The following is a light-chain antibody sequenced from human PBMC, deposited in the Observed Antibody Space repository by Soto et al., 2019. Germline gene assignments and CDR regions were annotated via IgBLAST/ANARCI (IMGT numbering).Light chain of an antibody. V-gene: IGKV3-15*01. J-gene: IGKJ5*01. Sequence: MTQSPATLSVSPGERVTLSCSTSHSVNSHLAWYHQKPGQAPRLLLYGASTRATGIPVSYSGSGFGTEFTLTISSLQSEDFAVYYCQQYKNWPLFGQGTRLEIK. CDR1: HSVNSH. CDR3: QQYKNWPL. CDR2: GAS.